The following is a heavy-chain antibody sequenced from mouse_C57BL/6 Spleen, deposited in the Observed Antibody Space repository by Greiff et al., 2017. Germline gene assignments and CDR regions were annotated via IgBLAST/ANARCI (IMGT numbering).Heavy chain of an antibody. CDR1: GFTFSSYG. Sequence: EVKLVESGGDLVKPGGSLKLSCAASGFTFSSYGLSWVRHTPDTRLEWVATISSGGSYTYYPDSVKGRFTISRDNAKNSLYLQMSSLKTEDTAMYYCAREGGFAYWGQGTLVTVSA. CDR2: ISSGGSYT. V-gene: IGHV5-6*01. J-gene: IGHJ3*01. CDR3: AREGGFAY.